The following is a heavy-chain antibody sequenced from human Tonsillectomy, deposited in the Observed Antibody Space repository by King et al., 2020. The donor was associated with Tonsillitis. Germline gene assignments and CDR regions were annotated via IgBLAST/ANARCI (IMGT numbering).Heavy chain of an antibody. CDR1: GFSLKTSEMR. J-gene: IGHJ4*02. CDR3: ARGSSGGGLDF. Sequence: VTLKESGPALVKPTQTLTLTCSFSGFSLKTSEMRVSWIRQPPGKALECLARIDWDDDKFYSTSLKTRLTISKDTSKNQVVLTMTNMDPVDTATYYCARGSSGGGLDFWGQGTLVTVSS. V-gene: IGHV2-70D*14. CDR2: IDWDDDK. D-gene: IGHD6-19*01.